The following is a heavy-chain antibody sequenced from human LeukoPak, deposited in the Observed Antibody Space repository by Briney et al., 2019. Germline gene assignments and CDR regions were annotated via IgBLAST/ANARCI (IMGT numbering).Heavy chain of an antibody. J-gene: IGHJ4*02. CDR1: GYTFTSYG. Sequence: ASVKVSCKASGYTFTSYGISWVRQAPGQGLEWMGWMNPNSGNTGYAQKFQGRVTMTRNTSISTAYMELSSLRSEDTAVYYCARGPTAFDYWGQGTLVTVSS. CDR3: ARGPTAFDY. V-gene: IGHV1-8*02. CDR2: MNPNSGNT.